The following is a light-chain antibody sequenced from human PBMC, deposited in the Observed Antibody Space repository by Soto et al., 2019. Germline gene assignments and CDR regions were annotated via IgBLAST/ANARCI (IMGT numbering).Light chain of an antibody. CDR2: ANS. CDR1: SSNIGAGYD. J-gene: IGLJ1*01. Sequence: QSVLTQPPSVSGAPGQRVTISCTGSSSNIGAGYDVHWYQQLPGTAPKLLIYANSNRPSGVPDRFSGSKSDTSASLAITGLQAEDEADYYCQSYGSSLSGYVFGTGTKLTVL. CDR3: QSYGSSLSGYV. V-gene: IGLV1-40*01.